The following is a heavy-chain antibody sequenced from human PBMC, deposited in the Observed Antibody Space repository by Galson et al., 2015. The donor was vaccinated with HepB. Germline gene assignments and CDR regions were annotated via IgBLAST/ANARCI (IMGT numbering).Heavy chain of an antibody. J-gene: IGHJ4*02. D-gene: IGHD5-12*01. CDR3: AKLSIEWRRFANNKY. CDR1: GLSLSNYD. Sequence: SLRLSCAASGLSLSNYDMHWVRQAPGKELEWVAFMRFDGSYKFYAESVKGRFTVSRDNAKNTLFLQMNSLRPEDTAVYYCAKLSIEWRRFANNKYWGQGTLGAVTS. V-gene: IGHV3-30*02. CDR2: MRFDGSYK.